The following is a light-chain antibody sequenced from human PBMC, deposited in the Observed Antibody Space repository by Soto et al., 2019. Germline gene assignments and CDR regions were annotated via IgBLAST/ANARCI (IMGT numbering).Light chain of an antibody. J-gene: IGKJ2*02. CDR3: QQSYSTPWT. Sequence: DIQMTQSPSSLSAFVGDRVTITCRASQRMSTYLNWYQQKLGNAPKLLIYAASSLQSGVPSRFSGRGSGTDFTLTISSQQPEDFATYYCQQSYSTPWTFGQGTKLEIK. CDR2: AAS. CDR1: QRMSTY. V-gene: IGKV1-39*01.